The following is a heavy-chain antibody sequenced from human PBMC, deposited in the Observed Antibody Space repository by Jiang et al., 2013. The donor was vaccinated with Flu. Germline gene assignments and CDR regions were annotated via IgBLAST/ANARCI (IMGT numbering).Heavy chain of an antibody. CDR3: ARDRSGEWGY. V-gene: IGHV4-61*01. Sequence: GSGLVKPSETLSLTCTVSGGSVSSKNYYWSWIRQPPGKGLEWIGYVYYTGRTNYNPSLKSRLTISVDTSKNQFSLRLNSVTAADTAVYYCARDRSGEWGYWGQGTLVTVSS. J-gene: IGHJ4*02. CDR1: GGSVSSKNYY. D-gene: IGHD1-26*01. CDR2: VYYTGRT.